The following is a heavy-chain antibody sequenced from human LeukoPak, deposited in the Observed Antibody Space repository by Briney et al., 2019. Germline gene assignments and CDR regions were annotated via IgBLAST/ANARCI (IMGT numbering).Heavy chain of an antibody. CDR2: IYYSGST. Sequence: SETLSLTCTVSGGSISSYYWSWIRQPPGKGLERIGYIYYSGSTNYNPSLKSRVTISVDTSKNQFSLKLSSVTAADTAVYYCASQGWLQLQPFDYWGQGTLVTVSS. J-gene: IGHJ4*02. CDR1: GGSISSYY. D-gene: IGHD5-24*01. V-gene: IGHV4-59*01. CDR3: ASQGWLQLQPFDY.